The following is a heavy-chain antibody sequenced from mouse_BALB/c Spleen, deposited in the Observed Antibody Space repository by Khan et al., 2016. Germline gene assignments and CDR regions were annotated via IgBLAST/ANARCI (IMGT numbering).Heavy chain of an antibody. J-gene: IGHJ1*01. CDR1: GYSITSDYA. D-gene: IGHD2-1*01. V-gene: IGHV3-2*02. Sequence: EVQLQESGPGLVKPSQSLSLTCTVTGYSITSDYAWNWIRQFPGNKLEWMGYISYSGSTSYNPSLKSRISITRDTSKNQFFLQLNSVTTEDTATYYGASYYGNYWYFDVWGAGTTVTVSS. CDR2: ISYSGST. CDR3: ASYYGNYWYFDV.